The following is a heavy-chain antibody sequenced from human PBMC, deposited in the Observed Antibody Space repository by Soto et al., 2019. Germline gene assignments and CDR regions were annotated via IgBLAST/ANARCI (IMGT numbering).Heavy chain of an antibody. CDR1: GGTFSSYT. CDR3: ARDRSAAAAGPPIDY. CDR2: IIPILGIA. Sequence: QVQLVQSGAEVKKPGSSVKVSCKASGGTFSSYTISWVRQAPGQGLEWMGRIIPILGIANYAQKFQGRVTITADKSTSTAYVELSSLRSEDTAVYYCARDRSAAAAGPPIDYWGQGTLVTVSS. D-gene: IGHD6-13*01. V-gene: IGHV1-69*08. J-gene: IGHJ4*02.